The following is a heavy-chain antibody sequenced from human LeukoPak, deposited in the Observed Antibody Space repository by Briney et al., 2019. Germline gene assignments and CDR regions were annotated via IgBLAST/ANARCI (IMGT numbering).Heavy chain of an antibody. CDR1: GGSISDSSYY. D-gene: IGHD2-21*02. J-gene: IGHJ2*01. CDR3: ARVMVTIEMGTWNWYFDL. V-gene: IGHV4-39*07. CDR2: IYYSGDT. Sequence: SETLSLTCTVSGGSISDSSYYWGWIRQPPGKGLEWIASIYYSGDTYYTPSLKSRVTISVDTSKNQFSLKLTSVTAADTAMYFCARVMVTIEMGTWNWYFDLWGRGTLVPVSS.